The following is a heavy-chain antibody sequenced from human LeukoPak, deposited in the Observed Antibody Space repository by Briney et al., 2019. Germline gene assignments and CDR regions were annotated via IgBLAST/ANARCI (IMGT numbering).Heavy chain of an antibody. J-gene: IGHJ6*03. V-gene: IGHV4-59*01. CDR3: ARRYYYDISGYYYYYMDV. CDR1: GGSTSAYY. CDR2: INYSGST. D-gene: IGHD3-22*01. Sequence: SETLSLTCTVSGGSTSAYYWTWIRQPPGKGLEWIAYINYSGSTKYNPSLQSRVAMSIDTSKNQFSLRLSSVTAADTAVYYCARRYYYDISGYYYYYMDVWGKGTMVTVSS.